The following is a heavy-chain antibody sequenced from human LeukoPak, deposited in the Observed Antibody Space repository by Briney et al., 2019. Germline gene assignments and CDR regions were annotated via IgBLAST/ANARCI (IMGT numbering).Heavy chain of an antibody. CDR1: GGSITSYH. CDR2: IYYSGST. Sequence: SETLSLXCTISGGSITSYHWSWIRQPPGKELEWIGYIYYSGSTNYNPSLKSRVTISVDTSKNQFSLNLRSVTAADTAVYYCARGSRDGYNHFDYWGQGTLVTVSS. J-gene: IGHJ4*02. CDR3: ARGSRDGYNHFDY. D-gene: IGHD5-24*01. V-gene: IGHV4-59*01.